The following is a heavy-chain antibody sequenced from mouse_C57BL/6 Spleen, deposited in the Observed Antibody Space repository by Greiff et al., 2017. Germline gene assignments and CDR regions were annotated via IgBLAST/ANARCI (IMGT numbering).Heavy chain of an antibody. CDR3: ARRDGSSYEAWFAY. D-gene: IGHD1-1*01. J-gene: IGHJ3*01. Sequence: QVQLQQSGPGLVQPSQSLSITCTVSGFSLTSYGVHWVRQSPGKGLEWLGVIWSGGSTDYNAAFISRLSISKDNSKSQVFFKMNSLQAEDTTIYYCARRDGSSYEAWFAYWGQGTLVTVSA. V-gene: IGHV2-2*01. CDR2: IWSGGST. CDR1: GFSLTSYG.